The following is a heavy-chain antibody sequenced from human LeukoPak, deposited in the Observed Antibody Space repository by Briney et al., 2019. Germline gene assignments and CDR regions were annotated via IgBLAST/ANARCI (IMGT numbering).Heavy chain of an antibody. CDR2: INFSGDTT. J-gene: IGHJ3*02. V-gene: IGHV1-46*01. CDR1: GYTFTSYY. Sequence: ASVKVSCKASGYTFTSYYMHWVRQAPGQGLEWMGIINFSGDTTSYPQKFQGRVTMTRDTSTSTVYMELSSLRSEDTAVYYCASRRDGSNYAAFDIWGQGTMVTVSS. D-gene: IGHD5-24*01. CDR3: ASRRDGSNYAAFDI.